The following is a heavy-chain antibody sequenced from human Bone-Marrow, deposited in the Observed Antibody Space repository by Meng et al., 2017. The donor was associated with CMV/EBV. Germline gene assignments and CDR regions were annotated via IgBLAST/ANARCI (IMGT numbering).Heavy chain of an antibody. CDR1: GFSVSSYW. D-gene: IGHD3-22*01. V-gene: IGHV3-74*01. J-gene: IGHJ3*02. CDR3: ASFDLPTFVVITPGAFDI. Sequence: GESLKISCAASGFSVSSYWMHWVRQAPGKGLVWVSRINSDGSSTSYADSVKGRFTISRDNAKNTLYLQMNSLRAEDTAVYYCASFDLPTFVVITPGAFDIWGQGTMVTVSS. CDR2: INSDGSST.